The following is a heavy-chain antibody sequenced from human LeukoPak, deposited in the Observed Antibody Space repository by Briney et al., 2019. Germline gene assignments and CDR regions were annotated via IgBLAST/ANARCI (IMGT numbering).Heavy chain of an antibody. J-gene: IGHJ4*02. CDR3: ARAPVRTGLFDY. CDR2: INSDGSST. V-gene: IGHV3-74*01. Sequence: GGSLRLSCAASGFTFSSYWMHWVRQAPGKGLVWVSRINSDGSSTSYADSVKGRFTISRDNAKNTLYLQMNSLRAEDTAVYYCARAPVRTGLFDYWGQGTLVTVSS. D-gene: IGHD2-8*01. CDR1: GFTFSSYW.